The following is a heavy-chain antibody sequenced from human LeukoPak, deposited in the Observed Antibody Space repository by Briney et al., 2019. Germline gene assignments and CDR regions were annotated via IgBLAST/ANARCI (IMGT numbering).Heavy chain of an antibody. CDR2: IKQDGSEK. CDR3: ARGGFKYNYYDAMDV. Sequence: GGSLRLSCAASGFTFSSYWMSWVRQAPGKGLQWVANIKQDGSEKYYVDSVKGRFTISRDNAKNTLYLQMNSQRAEDTAIYYCARGGFKYNYYDAMDVWGQGTTVTVS. V-gene: IGHV3-7*01. D-gene: IGHD2-15*01. CDR1: GFTFSSYW. J-gene: IGHJ6*02.